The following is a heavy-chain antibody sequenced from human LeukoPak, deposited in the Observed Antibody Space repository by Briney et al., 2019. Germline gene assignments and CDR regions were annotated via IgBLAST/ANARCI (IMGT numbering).Heavy chain of an antibody. CDR3: ARDLYDYGSY. CDR1: GFTFGDYA. J-gene: IGHJ4*02. CDR2: IYSGGTT. Sequence: PGRSLRLSCTASGFTFGDYAMSWVRQAPGKGLEWVSVIYSGGTTYYADSVKGRFTISRDNSKNTLYLQMNSLRTEDTAVYYCARDLYDYGSYWGQGTLVTVSS. D-gene: IGHD4/OR15-4a*01. V-gene: IGHV3-66*01.